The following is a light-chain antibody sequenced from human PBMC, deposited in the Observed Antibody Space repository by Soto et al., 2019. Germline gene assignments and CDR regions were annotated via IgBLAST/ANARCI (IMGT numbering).Light chain of an antibody. Sequence: DIPLTQSPSTLSASVGDRVTITCRAGQSISSWMAWYQQKPGKAPKLLIYKASTLESGVPSRFSGGGSGTEFTLTISGLQPDDFATYYCQQYNSNSRTFGQGTKVEIK. CDR1: QSISSW. CDR3: QQYNSNSRT. J-gene: IGKJ1*01. V-gene: IGKV1-5*03. CDR2: KAS.